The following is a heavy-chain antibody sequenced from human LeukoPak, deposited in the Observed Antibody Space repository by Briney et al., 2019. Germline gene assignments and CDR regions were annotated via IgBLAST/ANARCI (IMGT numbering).Heavy chain of an antibody. CDR2: IKSKTDGGTT. CDR1: GFTFSNAW. V-gene: IGHV3-15*01. CDR3: AKDNYCSGGSCYSGFDY. Sequence: GGSLRLSCAASGFTFSNAWMSWVRQAPGKGLEWVGRIKSKTDGGTTDYAAPVKGRFTISRDDSKNTLYLQMNSLKTEDTAVYYCAKDNYCSGGSCYSGFDYWGQGTLVTVSS. J-gene: IGHJ4*02. D-gene: IGHD2-15*01.